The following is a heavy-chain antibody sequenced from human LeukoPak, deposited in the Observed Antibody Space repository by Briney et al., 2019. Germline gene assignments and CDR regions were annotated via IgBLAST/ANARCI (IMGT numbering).Heavy chain of an antibody. Sequence: TSETLSLTCTVSGGSISSYYWSWIRQPPGKGLEWIGSIYYSGSTYYNPSLKSRVTISVDTSKNQFSLKLSSVTAADTAVYYCARADSSVAYYFDYWGQGTLVTVSS. D-gene: IGHD3-22*01. CDR3: ARADSSVAYYFDY. V-gene: IGHV4-39*07. J-gene: IGHJ4*02. CDR2: IYYSGST. CDR1: GGSISSYY.